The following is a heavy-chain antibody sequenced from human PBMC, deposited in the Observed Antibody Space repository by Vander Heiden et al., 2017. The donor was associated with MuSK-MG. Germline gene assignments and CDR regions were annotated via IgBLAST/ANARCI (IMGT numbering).Heavy chain of an antibody. CDR2: IYYSGST. D-gene: IGHD6-19*01. CDR3: ARLGLAYYYYGMDV. J-gene: IGHJ6*02. Sequence: QLQLQESGPGLSTPSETLSLTCPGSGGSISSSSYYWGWIRAPPGKGLEWIGSIYYSGSTYYNPSLKSRVTISVDTSKNQFSLKLSSVTAADTAVYYCARLGLAYYYYGMDVWGQGTTVTVSS. CDR1: GGSISSSSYY. V-gene: IGHV4-39*07.